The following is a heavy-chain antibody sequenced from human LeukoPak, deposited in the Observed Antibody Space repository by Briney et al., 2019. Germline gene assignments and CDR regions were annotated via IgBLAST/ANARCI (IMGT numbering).Heavy chain of an antibody. CDR2: ISGSGGST. CDR3: AKDSRSFNHYLFDY. Sequence: GGSLRLSCAASGFTFSSYAMSWVRQAPGKGLEWVSAISGSGGSTYYADSVKGRFTISRDNSKNTLYLQMNNPRAEDTAVYYCAKDSRSFNHYLFDYWGQGTLVTVSS. CDR1: GFTFSSYA. V-gene: IGHV3-23*01. J-gene: IGHJ4*02. D-gene: IGHD6-13*01.